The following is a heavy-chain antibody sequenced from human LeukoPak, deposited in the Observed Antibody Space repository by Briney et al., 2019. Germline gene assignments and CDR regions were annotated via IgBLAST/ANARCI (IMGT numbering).Heavy chain of an antibody. V-gene: IGHV3-21*01. CDR3: ARKAAAAGKDY. CDR2: ISSSSSYI. Sequence: GGSLRLSCVASGFTFSTYSMNWVRQAPGKGLEWVSSISSSSSYIYYADSVKGRFTISRDNAKNSLYLQMNSLRAEDTAVYYCARKAAAAGKDYWGQGTLVTVSS. D-gene: IGHD6-13*01. CDR1: GFTFSTYS. J-gene: IGHJ4*02.